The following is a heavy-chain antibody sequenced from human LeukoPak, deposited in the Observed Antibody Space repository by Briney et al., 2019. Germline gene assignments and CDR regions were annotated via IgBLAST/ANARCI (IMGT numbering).Heavy chain of an antibody. CDR1: GFTFSSYE. CDR3: ARGDGDYFYYGMDV. D-gene: IGHD4-17*01. CDR2: MSSSRTYI. Sequence: GGSLRLSCAASGFTFSSYEMNWVRQAPGKGLEWVSSMSSSRTYIYYADSVKGRFTISRDNAKNSLYLQMNSLRAEDTAVYYCARGDGDYFYYGMDVWGQGTTVTVSS. J-gene: IGHJ6*02. V-gene: IGHV3-21*01.